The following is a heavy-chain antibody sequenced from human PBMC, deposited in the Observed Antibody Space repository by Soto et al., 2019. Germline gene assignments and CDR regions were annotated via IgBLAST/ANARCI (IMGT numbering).Heavy chain of an antibody. Sequence: GGSLRLSCAASGFTFSSYWMSWVRQAPGKGLEWVANIKQDGSEKYYVDSVKGRFTISRDNAKNSLYLQMNSLRAEDTAVYYCARDGGYCSSTSCYTPSTTYYYYGMDVWGQGTTVTVSS. V-gene: IGHV3-7*03. CDR1: GFTFSSYW. CDR2: IKQDGSEK. D-gene: IGHD2-2*02. CDR3: ARDGGYCSSTSCYTPSTTYYYYGMDV. J-gene: IGHJ6*02.